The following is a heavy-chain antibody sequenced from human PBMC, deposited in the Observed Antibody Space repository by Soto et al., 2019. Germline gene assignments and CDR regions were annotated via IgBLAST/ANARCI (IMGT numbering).Heavy chain of an antibody. V-gene: IGHV4-34*01. Sequence: KPSETLSLTCAVYGGSFSGYYWSWIRQPPGKGLEWIGEINHSGSTNYNPSLKSRVTISVDTSKNQFSLKLSSVTAADTAVYYCARGPIRWLRREFDYWGQGTLVTVSS. CDR3: ARGPIRWLRREFDY. CDR1: GGSFSGYY. CDR2: INHSGST. D-gene: IGHD1-26*01. J-gene: IGHJ4*02.